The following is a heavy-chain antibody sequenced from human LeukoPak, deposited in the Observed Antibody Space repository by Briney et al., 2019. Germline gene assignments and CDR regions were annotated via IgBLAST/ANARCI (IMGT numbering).Heavy chain of an antibody. CDR1: GGSISSYY. CDR2: IYHTGST. D-gene: IGHD6-25*01. CDR3: ARRGRNSSGWQDYL. Sequence: PSETLSLTYTVSGGSISSYYWSWIRQPPGKGLEWIANIYHTGSTNYNPSLSSRVTISIDTAKNQFSLKLTSVTAADTAVYYCARRGRNSSGWQDYLWGQGTLVTVSS. J-gene: IGHJ4*02. V-gene: IGHV4-59*01.